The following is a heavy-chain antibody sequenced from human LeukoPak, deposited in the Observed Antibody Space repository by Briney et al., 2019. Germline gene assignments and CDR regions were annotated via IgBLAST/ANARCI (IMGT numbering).Heavy chain of an antibody. Sequence: SETLSLTCTVSGYSISSGYYWAWIRQPPGKGLEWIGNFHHSGGIYYNPSLKSRVTISVDTSKNQLSLNLSSVTAADTAVYYCAVAMVRGVDGQYYYYYYMDVWGKGTTVTVSS. J-gene: IGHJ6*03. CDR1: GYSISSGYY. CDR3: AVAMVRGVDGQYYYYYYMDV. V-gene: IGHV4-38-2*02. CDR2: FHHSGGI. D-gene: IGHD3-10*01.